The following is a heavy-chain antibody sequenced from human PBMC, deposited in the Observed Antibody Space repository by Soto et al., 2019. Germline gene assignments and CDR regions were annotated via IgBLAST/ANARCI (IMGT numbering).Heavy chain of an antibody. CDR2: ISQTETT. D-gene: IGHD2-15*01. CDR1: GESFGGFY. CDR3: VHSPNVAVDH. Sequence: PSYTLSLTCAVYGESFGGFYWSWVRQSPGKGLEWIGEISQTETTAYSPSLKSRVSISADTSKKQFSLTLTSVTAADTAVYYCVHSPNVAVDHWGHGTLVTVSS. J-gene: IGHJ4*01. V-gene: IGHV4-34*01.